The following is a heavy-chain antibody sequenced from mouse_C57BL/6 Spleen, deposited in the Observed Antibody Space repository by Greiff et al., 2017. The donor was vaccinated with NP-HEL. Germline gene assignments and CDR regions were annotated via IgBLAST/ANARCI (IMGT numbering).Heavy chain of an antibody. V-gene: IGHV1-82*01. Sequence: VKPGASVKISCKASGYAFSSSWMNWVKQRPGKGLEWIGRIYPGDGDTNYNGKFKGKATLTADKSSSTAYMQLSSLTSEDSAVYFCARASYYGSSYGYAMDYWGQGTSVTVSS. J-gene: IGHJ4*01. CDR1: GYAFSSSW. CDR2: IYPGDGDT. CDR3: ARASYYGSSYGYAMDY. D-gene: IGHD1-1*01.